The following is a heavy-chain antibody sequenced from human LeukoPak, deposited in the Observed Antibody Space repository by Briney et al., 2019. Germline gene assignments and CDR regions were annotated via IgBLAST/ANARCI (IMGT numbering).Heavy chain of an antibody. J-gene: IGHJ4*02. CDR1: GGSISSYY. D-gene: IGHD3-10*01. V-gene: IGHV4-59*12. Sequence: SETLSLTCTVSGGSISSYYWSWIRQPPGKGLEWIGYIYYSGSTNYNPSLKSRVTISVDTSKNQFSLKLSSVTAADTAVYYCAREYYYGSGSYEYWGQGTLVTVSS. CDR2: IYYSGST. CDR3: AREYYYGSGSYEY.